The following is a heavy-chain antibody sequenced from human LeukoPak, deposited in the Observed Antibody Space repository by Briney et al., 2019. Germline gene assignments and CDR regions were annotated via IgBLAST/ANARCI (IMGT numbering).Heavy chain of an antibody. CDR3: ARGGYSYDLFDY. J-gene: IGHJ4*02. CDR1: GYTFTTYG. D-gene: IGHD5-18*01. CDR2: ISTYNTNT. V-gene: IGHV1-18*01. Sequence: ASVTVSCKASGYTFTTYGVNWVRQAPGQGLEWMGWISTYNTNTNYAEMFQGRVSMTTDTSTSTAYMELRSLTSDDTAVYYCARGGYSYDLFDYWGQGTLVTVSS.